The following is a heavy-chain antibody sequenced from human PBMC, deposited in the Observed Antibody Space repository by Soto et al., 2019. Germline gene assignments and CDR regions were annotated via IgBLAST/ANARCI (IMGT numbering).Heavy chain of an antibody. CDR3: ARAPDSSWHTKDY. CDR2: ISSDGTHK. CDR1: GFTFRSYA. J-gene: IGHJ4*02. V-gene: IGHV3-30-3*01. Sequence: QVQLVESGGGVVQPGRSLRLSCVASGFTFRSYAMHWVRQAPGKGLEWVATISSDGTHKYYADSVKGRFTISSDSSKNTLYLQLDSLRTEDTAVFYCARAPDSSWHTKDYWGQGTLVTVSS. D-gene: IGHD6-13*01.